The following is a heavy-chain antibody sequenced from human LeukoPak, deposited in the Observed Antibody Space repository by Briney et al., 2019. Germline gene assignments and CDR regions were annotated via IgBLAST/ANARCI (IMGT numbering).Heavy chain of an antibody. J-gene: IGHJ4*02. CDR2: IYYSGST. CDR1: GGSISSYY. Sequence: PSETLSLTCTASGGSISSYYWSWIRQPPGKGLEWIGYIYYSGSTNYNPSLKSRVTISVDTSKKQFSLKLSSVTAADTAVYYCVRVGYDLHFDYWGQGTLVTVSS. D-gene: IGHD5-12*01. CDR3: VRVGYDLHFDY. V-gene: IGHV4-59*08.